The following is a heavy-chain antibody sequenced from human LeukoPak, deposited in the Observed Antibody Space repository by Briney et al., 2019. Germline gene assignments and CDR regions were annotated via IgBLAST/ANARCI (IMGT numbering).Heavy chain of an antibody. CDR2: ISDIGSI. V-gene: IGHV4-59*08. D-gene: IGHD2/OR15-2a*01. CDR3: AGHHPRNTVDF. J-gene: IGHJ4*02. CDR1: GGSISSYY. Sequence: SETLSLTCTVSGGSISSYYWSWIRQAPGKGLEWIAYISDIGSINYSPSLKSRVTISLDTSKNQFSLKLSSVTAADTAVYYCAGHHPRNTVDFWGQGTLVAVSS.